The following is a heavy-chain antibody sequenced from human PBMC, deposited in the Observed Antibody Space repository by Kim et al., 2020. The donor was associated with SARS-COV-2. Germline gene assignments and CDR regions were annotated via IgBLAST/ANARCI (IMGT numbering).Heavy chain of an antibody. D-gene: IGHD2-2*01. Sequence: SETLSLTCTVSGGSISSGDYYWSWIRQPPGKGLEWIGYIYYSGSNYYNPSLKSRVTISVDTSKNQFSLKQSSVTAADTAVYYCARFRQSVVPAAMYFDYWGQGTLVTVSS. CDR2: IYYSGSN. J-gene: IGHJ4*02. CDR1: GGSISSGDYY. V-gene: IGHV4-30-4*01. CDR3: ARFRQSVVPAAMYFDY.